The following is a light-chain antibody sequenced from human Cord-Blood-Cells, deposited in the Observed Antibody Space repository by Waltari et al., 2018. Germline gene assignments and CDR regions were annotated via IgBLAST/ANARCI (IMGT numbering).Light chain of an antibody. CDR1: QSISSY. CDR2: AAS. J-gene: IGKJ4*01. CDR3: QQSYSTPFT. Sequence: DIQMTQSPSSLSASVGDSVPLTCRASQSISSYLNWYQQKPGKAPKLLIYAASSLQSGVPSRFSGSGSGTDFTLTISSLQPEDFATYYCQQSYSTPFTFGGGTKVEIK. V-gene: IGKV1-39*01.